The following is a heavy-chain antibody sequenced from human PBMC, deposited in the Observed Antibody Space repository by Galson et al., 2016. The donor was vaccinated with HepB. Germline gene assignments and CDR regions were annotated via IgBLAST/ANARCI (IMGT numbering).Heavy chain of an antibody. J-gene: IGHJ3*02. Sequence: SLRLSCAASGFAFSSHWMTWVRQAPGKGLEWAANIKQDSFEKYYVDSVRGRFTISRDNAKNPLYLEMNSLRAEDTAIYYCARELDGRAFDIWGQGTMVTVSS. CDR1: GFAFSSHW. CDR2: IKQDSFEK. V-gene: IGHV3-7*04. D-gene: IGHD5-24*01. CDR3: ARELDGRAFDI.